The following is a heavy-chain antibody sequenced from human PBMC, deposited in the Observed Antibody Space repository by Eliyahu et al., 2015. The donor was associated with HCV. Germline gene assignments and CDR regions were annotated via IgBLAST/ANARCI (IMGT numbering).Heavy chain of an antibody. D-gene: IGHD3-3*01. CDR2: IIPIFGRA. CDR1: GGTFSNYX. V-gene: IGHV1-69*01. Sequence: QVQLVQSGAEVKKPGSXVKVSCXASGGTFSNYXISWVRQAPGQGLEWMGGIIPIFGRANYPQKFQGRVTITADESTSTAYMELSSLTSEDTAVYYCARAPSPYYDFSSTYYSYWGQGTLVTVSS. CDR3: ARAPSPYYDFSSTYYSY. J-gene: IGHJ4*02.